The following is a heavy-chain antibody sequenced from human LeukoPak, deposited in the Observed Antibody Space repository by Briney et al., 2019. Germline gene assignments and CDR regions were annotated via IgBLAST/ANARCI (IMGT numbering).Heavy chain of an antibody. Sequence: SGTLSLTCDVSGDSISSSNWWSWVRQSPVKGLEWIAEIHHSGSTNCNPSLKSRVTISVDKSQNQFSLQLNSVTAADTAVYYCARAGVRGVITSFDFWGQGTLVTVSS. CDR1: GDSISSSNW. CDR2: IHHSGST. J-gene: IGHJ4*02. CDR3: ARAGVRGVITSFDF. V-gene: IGHV4-4*02. D-gene: IGHD3-10*01.